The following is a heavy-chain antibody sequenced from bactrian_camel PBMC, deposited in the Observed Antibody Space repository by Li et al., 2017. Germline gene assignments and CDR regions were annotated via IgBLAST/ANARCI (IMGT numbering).Heavy chain of an antibody. CDR1: GYTYT. CDR3: AARGCWGSCPLLRGDLYSV. Sequence: HVQLVESGGGSVQAGGSLRLSCAASGYTYTMAWFRQAPGKEREGVAGGDSERRTSYADSVKGRFTISKDNAKNTLYLQMNSLKPEDTAMYYCAARGCWGSCPLLRGDLYSVWGQGTQVTVS. CDR2: GDSERRT. V-gene: IGHV3S55*01. D-gene: IGHD5*01. J-gene: IGHJ4*01.